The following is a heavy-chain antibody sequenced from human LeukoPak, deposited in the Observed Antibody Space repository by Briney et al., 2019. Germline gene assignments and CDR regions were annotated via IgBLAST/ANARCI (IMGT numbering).Heavy chain of an antibody. J-gene: IGHJ4*02. Sequence: SETLSLTCIVSGGSIINYYWSWIRQPPGKGREWMGYIYYIGSTNYNPSLKSRVTISVDTSKNQFSLKLSSVTAADTAVYYCARTKYYYDSSGYPPPFDYWGQGTLVTVSS. D-gene: IGHD3-22*01. V-gene: IGHV4-59*01. CDR3: ARTKYYYDSSGYPPPFDY. CDR2: IYYIGST. CDR1: GGSIINYY.